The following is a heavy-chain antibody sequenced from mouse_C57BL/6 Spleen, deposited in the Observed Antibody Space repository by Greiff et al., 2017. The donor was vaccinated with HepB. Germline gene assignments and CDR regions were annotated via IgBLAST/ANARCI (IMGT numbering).Heavy chain of an antibody. CDR1: GFNIKNTY. Sequence: VHVKQSVAELVRPGASVKLSCTASGFNIKNTYMHWVQQRPEQGLEWIGRIDPANGNTKYAPKFQGKATITADTSSNTAYLHLSSQTSEDTAIDYCAHKIHYAMDYWGQGTSVTVSS. V-gene: IGHV14-3*01. CDR2: IDPANGNT. CDR3: AHKIHYAMDY. J-gene: IGHJ4*01.